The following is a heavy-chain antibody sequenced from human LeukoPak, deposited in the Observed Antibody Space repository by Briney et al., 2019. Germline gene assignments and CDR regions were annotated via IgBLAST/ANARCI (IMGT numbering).Heavy chain of an antibody. J-gene: IGHJ4*02. CDR1: GFTFSSSA. D-gene: IGHD3-10*01. CDR2: ISASSVTT. Sequence: GGSLRLSCAASGFTFSSSAMSWVRQAPGKGLEWVSSISASSVTTHYADSVKGRFTISRDDSKNTLYLQMNSLRAEDTALYYCAKDSASGSSLWLHFHFWGQGTLVTVSS. V-gene: IGHV3-23*01. CDR3: AKDSASGSSLWLHFHF.